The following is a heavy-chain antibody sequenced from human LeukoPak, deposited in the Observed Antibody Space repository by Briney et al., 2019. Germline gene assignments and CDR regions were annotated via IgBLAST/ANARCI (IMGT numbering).Heavy chain of an antibody. CDR3: ARDGTLWLGAYYFDY. CDR1: GFTFNSYS. V-gene: IGHV3-48*01. J-gene: IGHJ4*02. D-gene: IGHD3-10*01. CDR2: ISSGSTTI. Sequence: GGSLRLSCVASGFTFNSYSMNWVRQAPGKGLEWVSYISSGSTTIYYADSVKGRFTISRDNAKNSLYLQINSLRAEDTAVYYCARDGTLWLGAYYFDYWGQGTLVTVSS.